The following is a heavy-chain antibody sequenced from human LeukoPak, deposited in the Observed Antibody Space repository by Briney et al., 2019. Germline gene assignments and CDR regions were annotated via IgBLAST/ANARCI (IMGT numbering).Heavy chain of an antibody. CDR2: IIPIFGTA. V-gene: IGHV1-69*01. CDR1: GGTFSSYA. J-gene: IGHJ5*02. CDR3: ARAAMTTVTWSWFDP. D-gene: IGHD4-17*01. Sequence: SVKVSCKASGGTFSSYAISWVRQAPGQGLEWMRGIIPIFGTANYAQKFQGRVTITADESTSTAYMELSSLRSEDTAVYYCARAAMTTVTWSWFDPWGQGTLVTVSS.